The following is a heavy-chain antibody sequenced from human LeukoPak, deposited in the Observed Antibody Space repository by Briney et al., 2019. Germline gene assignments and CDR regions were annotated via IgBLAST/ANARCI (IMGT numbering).Heavy chain of an antibody. Sequence: PETLSLTCAVYSGSFSGHYWSWIRQSPGKGLEWIGEINHSGRTNYNPSLRSRVTISVDTSKNQFSLKLSSVTAADTAVYYCARRGYSYGYNSDAFDIWGQGTMVTVSS. CDR2: INHSGRT. J-gene: IGHJ3*02. CDR1: SGSFSGHY. CDR3: ARRGYSYGYNSDAFDI. D-gene: IGHD5-18*01. V-gene: IGHV4-34*01.